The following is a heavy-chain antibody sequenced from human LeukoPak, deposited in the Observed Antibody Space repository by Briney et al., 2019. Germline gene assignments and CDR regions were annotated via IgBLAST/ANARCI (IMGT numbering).Heavy chain of an antibody. CDR3: ARDDLEMATVY. V-gene: IGHV3-33*08. Sequence: GGSLRLSCAASGFTFSNYNMNWVRQAPGKGLEWVAVIWYDGSNKYYADSVKGRFTISRDNSKNTLYLQMNSLRAEDTAVYYCARDDLEMATVYWGQGTLVTVFS. D-gene: IGHD5-24*01. J-gene: IGHJ4*02. CDR2: IWYDGSNK. CDR1: GFTFSNYN.